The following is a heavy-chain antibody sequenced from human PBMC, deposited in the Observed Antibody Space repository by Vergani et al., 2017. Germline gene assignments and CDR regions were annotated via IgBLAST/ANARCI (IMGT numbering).Heavy chain of an antibody. CDR2: ISYDGSNK. CDR1: GFTFSSYA. V-gene: IGHV3-30*01. D-gene: IGHD6-19*01. CDR3: ARDLEQWLVSVSPVWDY. J-gene: IGHJ4*02. Sequence: QVQLVESGGGVVQPGRSLRLSCAASGFTFSSYAMHWVRQARGKGLEWVAVISYDGSNKYYADSLKGRFTISRDNSKNTLYLQMNSLRAEDTAVYYCARDLEQWLVSVSPVWDYWGQGTLVTVSS.